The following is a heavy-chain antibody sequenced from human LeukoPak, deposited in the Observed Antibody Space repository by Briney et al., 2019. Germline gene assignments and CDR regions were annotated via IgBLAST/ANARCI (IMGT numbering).Heavy chain of an antibody. D-gene: IGHD3-3*01. CDR2: IVVGSGNT. V-gene: IGHV1-58*01. CDR1: GFTFTSSA. Sequence: SVKVSYKASGFTFTSSAVQWVRQARGQRLEWIGWIVVGSGNTNYAQKLQGRVTMTTDTSTSTAYMELRSLRSDDTAVYYCARDGTIFGVVPYYYGMDVWGQGTTVTVSS. J-gene: IGHJ6*02. CDR3: ARDGTIFGVVPYYYGMDV.